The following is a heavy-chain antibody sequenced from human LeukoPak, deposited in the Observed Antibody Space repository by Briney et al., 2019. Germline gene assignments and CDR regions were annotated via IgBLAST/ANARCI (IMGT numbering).Heavy chain of an antibody. CDR1: GFTFSNYY. Sequence: GGSLRLSCAASGFTFSNYYMSWIRQAPGKGLEWVSYITSSGRTIYYADSVKGRFTISRDNAKNSLYLQMNSLRAEDTAVYYCARAISMNFDNRGQGTLVTVSS. D-gene: IGHD2/OR15-2a*01. CDR3: ARAISMNFDN. CDR2: ITSSGRTI. V-gene: IGHV3-11*01. J-gene: IGHJ4*02.